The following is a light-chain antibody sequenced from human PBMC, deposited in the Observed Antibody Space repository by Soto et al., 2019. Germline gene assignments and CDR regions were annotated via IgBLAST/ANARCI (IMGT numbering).Light chain of an antibody. CDR1: DKKSRY. Sequence: DIQLIQSQSPLSASVGDRVTITCPSSDKKSRYLNWYQQKPGKAPKLLIYAAYNLQSGVPSRFSGSGSGADFILTISSLQPEDSATYYCQQSYSTPRTFGQGTQVEVK. CDR3: QQSYSTPRT. V-gene: IGKV1-39*01. CDR2: AAY. J-gene: IGKJ1*01.